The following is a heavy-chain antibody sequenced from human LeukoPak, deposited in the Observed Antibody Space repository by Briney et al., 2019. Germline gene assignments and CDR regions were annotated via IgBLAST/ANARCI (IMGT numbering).Heavy chain of an antibody. CDR3: ARHSSATGRYFDY. CDR2: GHYSGST. D-gene: IGHD4-17*01. CDR1: DGSISNYH. V-gene: IGHV4-59*08. Sequence: SETLSLTCTVSDGSISNYHWSWIRQVPDKGLERIGYGHYSGSTKYNPSLKSRATMSVDMSKNEYSLKLTSVTAADTAVYYCARHSSATGRYFDYWGRGTLVTVSS. J-gene: IGHJ4*02.